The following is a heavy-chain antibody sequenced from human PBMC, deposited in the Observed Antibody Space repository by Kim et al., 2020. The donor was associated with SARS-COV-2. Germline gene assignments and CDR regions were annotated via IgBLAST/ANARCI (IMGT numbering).Heavy chain of an antibody. V-gene: IGHV3-48*03. CDR3: ARTALGDLDY. J-gene: IGHJ4*02. CDR2: TT. Sequence: TTYYADSVQGRFTISRDNAKNFLYLQKNSLRAEDTAIYYCARTALGDLDYWGQGTLVTVSS. D-gene: IGHD2-21*02.